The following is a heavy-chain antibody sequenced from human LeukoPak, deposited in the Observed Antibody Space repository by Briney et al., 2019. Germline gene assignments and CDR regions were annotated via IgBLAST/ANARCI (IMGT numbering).Heavy chain of an antibody. CDR1: GFTFSSYA. V-gene: IGHV3-23*01. J-gene: IGHJ3*02. CDR2: ISGSGGST. CDR3: AKEVGWNDVPIAFDI. Sequence: GGSLRLSCAASGFTFSSYAMSWVRQAPGKGLEWVSAISGSGGSTYYADPVKGRFTISRDNAKNTLYLQMNSLRAEDTAVYYCAKEVGWNDVPIAFDIWGQGTMVTVSS. D-gene: IGHD1-1*01.